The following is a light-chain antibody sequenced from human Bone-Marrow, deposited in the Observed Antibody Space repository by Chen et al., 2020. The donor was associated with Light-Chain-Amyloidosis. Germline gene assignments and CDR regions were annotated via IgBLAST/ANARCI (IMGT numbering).Light chain of an antibody. J-gene: IGLJ3*02. CDR1: ISDVGSYNL. CDR2: EVR. CDR3: CSYAGSSTLV. Sequence: QSALTQPASVSGSLGQSITISCSGTISDVGSYNLVSWYQQHPDKALNLIIYEVRKRPSGFSNRFSGSKSGNTASQTISGLQGEDEADYYCCSYAGSSTLVFGGGTKLTVL. V-gene: IGLV2-23*02.